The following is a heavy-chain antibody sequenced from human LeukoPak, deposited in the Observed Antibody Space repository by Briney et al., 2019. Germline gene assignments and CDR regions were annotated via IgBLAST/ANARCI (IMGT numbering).Heavy chain of an antibody. V-gene: IGHV4-61*02. J-gene: IGHJ4*02. CDR3: ARGILYYDILTGYSLYYFDY. D-gene: IGHD3-9*01. CDR2: IYTSGST. Sequence: SETLSLTCTVSGGSISSGSYYWSWIRQPAGKGLEWIGRIYTSGSTNYNPSLKSRVTISVDTSKNQFSLKLSSVTAADTAVYCCARGILYYDILTGYSLYYFDYWGQGTLVTVSS. CDR1: GGSISSGSYY.